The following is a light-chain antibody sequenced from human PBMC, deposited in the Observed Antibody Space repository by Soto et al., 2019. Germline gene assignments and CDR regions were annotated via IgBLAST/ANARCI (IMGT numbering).Light chain of an antibody. J-gene: IGKJ4*01. V-gene: IGKV1-27*01. CDR2: AAS. CDR1: QDISKY. CDR3: QKYNSAPHT. Sequence: DIQMTQSPSSLSASVGDRVTITCRTSQDISKYLAWYQQKPGKVPKLLIYAASTLQSGVPPRFSGGGSGTDFSLTISSLQPEDVATYYCQKYNSAPHTFGGGTKVEIQ.